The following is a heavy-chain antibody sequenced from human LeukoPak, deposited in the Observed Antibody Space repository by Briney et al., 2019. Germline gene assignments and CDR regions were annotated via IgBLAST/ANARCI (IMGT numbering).Heavy chain of an antibody. CDR1: GGSISSYY. J-gene: IGHJ4*02. Sequence: SETLSHTCTVSGGSISSYYWSWIRQPPGKGLEWIGYIYYSGSTNYNPSLKSRVTISVDTSKNQFSLKLSSVTAADTAVYYCARTTVTFDYWGQGTLVTVSS. V-gene: IGHV4-59*01. D-gene: IGHD4-11*01. CDR3: ARTTVTFDY. CDR2: IYYSGST.